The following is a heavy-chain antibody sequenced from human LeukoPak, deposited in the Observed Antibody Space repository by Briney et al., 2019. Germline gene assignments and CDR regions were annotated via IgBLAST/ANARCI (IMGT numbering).Heavy chain of an antibody. CDR2: IYTSGIN. CDR3: AREPRDGYNSLDY. Sequence: SETLSLTCTVSGGSISSSNYCWSWIREPAGKGLERCGPIYTSGINNYIPSLKSRVTISVDTSKNQLSLKLIAVTAADTAVYFCAREPRDGYNSLDYWGQGTLVTVSS. J-gene: IGHJ4*02. V-gene: IGHV4-61*02. D-gene: IGHD5-24*01. CDR1: GGSISSSNYC.